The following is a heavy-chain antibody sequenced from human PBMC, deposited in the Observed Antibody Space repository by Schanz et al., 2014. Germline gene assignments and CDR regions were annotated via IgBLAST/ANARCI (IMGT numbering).Heavy chain of an antibody. J-gene: IGHJ4*02. CDR2: LWHDGSKK. CDR1: GLTFTSAW. V-gene: IGHV3-33*08. CDR3: ARDFHGYGPHLDY. Sequence: VQLVESGGGLVKPGGSLRLSCATSGLTFTSAWMSWVRQAPGKGLEWVAILWHDGSKKYYADSVKGRFTVSRDNSKNTLYLQLNSLRAEDTAVYYCARDFHGYGPHLDYWGQGSLVTGSS. D-gene: IGHD5-12*01.